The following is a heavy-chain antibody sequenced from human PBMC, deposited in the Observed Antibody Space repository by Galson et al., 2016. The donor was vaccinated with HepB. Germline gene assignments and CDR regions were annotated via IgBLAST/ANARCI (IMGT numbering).Heavy chain of an antibody. CDR1: GFTFSSYS. CDR2: ISSRRSSI. J-gene: IGHJ6*02. V-gene: IGHV3-21*01. D-gene: IGHD3-9*01. Sequence: SLIPSCAGSGFTFSSYSINCVRQAPRKGLDWVSSISSRRSSIYYADSVKVRLSNARHNAKNSLYLQMNSLRAEDTAVYYCARDVLDRPRRYYDILTGKRDGNYGMDVWGQGTTVTVSS. CDR3: ARDVLDRPRRYYDILTGKRDGNYGMDV.